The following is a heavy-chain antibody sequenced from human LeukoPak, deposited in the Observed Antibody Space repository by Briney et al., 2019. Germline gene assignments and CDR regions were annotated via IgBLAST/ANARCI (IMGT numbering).Heavy chain of an antibody. CDR1: GGSISSYY. CDR2: IYYSGST. Sequence: SETLSLTRTVSGGSISSYYWSWIRQPPGKGLEWIGYIYYSGSTNYKSSLKSRVTISVDTSKNQFSLKLSSVTAADTAVYYCARLVRVYYGYYYYYYMDVWGKGTTVTISS. CDR3: ARLVRVYYGYYYYYYMDV. D-gene: IGHD3-10*01. J-gene: IGHJ6*03. V-gene: IGHV4-59*12.